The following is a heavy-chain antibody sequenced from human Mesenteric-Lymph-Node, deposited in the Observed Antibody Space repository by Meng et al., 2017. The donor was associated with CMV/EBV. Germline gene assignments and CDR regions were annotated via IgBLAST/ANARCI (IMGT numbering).Heavy chain of an antibody. D-gene: IGHD3-22*01. CDR2: INHSGST. V-gene: IGHV4-34*01. J-gene: IGHJ5*02. CDR1: GGSFSGYD. CDR3: ARAGDSSGYYPHWFDP. Sequence: SETLSLTCAVYGGSFSGYDWSWIRQPPGKGLEWIGEINHSGSTNYNPSLKSRVTISVHMSKNQFSLKLSSVTAADTAEYYCARAGDSSGYYPHWFDPWGQGTLVTVSS.